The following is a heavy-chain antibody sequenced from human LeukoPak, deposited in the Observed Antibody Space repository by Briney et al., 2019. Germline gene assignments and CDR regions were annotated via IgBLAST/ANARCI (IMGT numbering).Heavy chain of an antibody. V-gene: IGHV3-30*18. CDR3: AKVDSSSWYRLNDAFDI. J-gene: IGHJ3*02. Sequence: GGSLRLSCAASGFTFSSYGMSWVRQAPGKGLEWVAVISYDGSNKYYADSVKGRFTISRDNSKNTLYLQMNSLRAEDTAVYYCAKVDSSSWYRLNDAFDIWGQGTMVTVSS. CDR1: GFTFSSYG. D-gene: IGHD6-13*01. CDR2: ISYDGSNK.